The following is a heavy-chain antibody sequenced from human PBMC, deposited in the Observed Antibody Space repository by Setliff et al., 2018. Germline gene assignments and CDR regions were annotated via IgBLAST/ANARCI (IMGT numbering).Heavy chain of an antibody. D-gene: IGHD3-3*01. J-gene: IGHJ4*02. CDR2: INPNSGGT. CDR3: ARENTAKNFWGEESDY. V-gene: IGHV1-2*06. Sequence: ASVKVSCKASGYTFTGYYMHWVRQAPGQGLEWMGRINPNSGGTNYAQRFQGRVTITRDTSASTVYMQLNSLRFEDRAVYYCARENTAKNFWGEESDYWGQGTLVTVSS. CDR1: GYTFTGYY.